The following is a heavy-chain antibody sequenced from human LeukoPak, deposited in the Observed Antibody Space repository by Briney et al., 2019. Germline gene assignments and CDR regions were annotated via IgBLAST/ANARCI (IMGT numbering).Heavy chain of an antibody. CDR3: ARGRMAGTYVFDS. J-gene: IGHJ4*02. D-gene: IGHD6-19*01. V-gene: IGHV1-69*13. CDR1: GGTFSSYE. CDR2: ITPIFGTA. Sequence: SVKVSCKASGGTFSSYEISWVRQAPGQGLEWMGGITPIFGTANYAQKFQGRVTITADESTSTAYVELSSLRSEDTAVYYCARGRMAGTYVFDSWGQGTLVTVSS.